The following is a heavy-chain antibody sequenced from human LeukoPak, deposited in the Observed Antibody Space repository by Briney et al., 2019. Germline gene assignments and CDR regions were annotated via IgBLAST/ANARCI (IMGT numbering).Heavy chain of an antibody. J-gene: IGHJ4*02. CDR3: ATSKLQLFPFDY. D-gene: IGHD3-10*01. Sequence: SETLSLTCTVAGGSISSYYWSWIRQPPGKGLEWIGNIYYRGGTNYNPSLKSRLTISVDTSKNQFSLKLSSVTAADTAMYYCATSKLQLFPFDYWGQGTLVTVSS. CDR2: IYYRGGT. CDR1: GGSISSYY. V-gene: IGHV4-59*08.